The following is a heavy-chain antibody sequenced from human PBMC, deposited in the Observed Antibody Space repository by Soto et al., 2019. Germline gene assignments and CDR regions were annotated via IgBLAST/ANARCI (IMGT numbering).Heavy chain of an antibody. CDR1: GFTFNYYP. D-gene: IGHD6-19*01. Sequence: QMQLVESGGDVVQPGESLRLSCAASGFTFNYYPMHWVRQTPGKGLEWVAVISFDGSNKYYADSVKGRFTISRDNSKNMLYLQMNSLGAEDAAVYYCARLPGALVAVLYIYPLDGREAMSDVDVWGQGTTVSVSS. V-gene: IGHV3-30-3*01. J-gene: IGHJ6*02. CDR3: ARLPGALVAVLYIYPLDGREAMSDVDV. CDR2: ISFDGSNK.